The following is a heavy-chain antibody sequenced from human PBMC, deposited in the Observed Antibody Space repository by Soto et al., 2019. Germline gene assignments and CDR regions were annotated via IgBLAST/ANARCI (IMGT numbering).Heavy chain of an antibody. D-gene: IGHD3-16*01. Sequence: QVQLVQSGAEVKKPGSSVKVSCKASGGTFSSYTISWVRQAPGQGLEWMGRIIPILGIANYAQKFQGRVTITADKSTSTAYMELRGLRSEDTAVYYCARLSPGGGGDFDYWGQGTLVTVSS. CDR2: IIPILGIA. CDR1: GGTFSSYT. CDR3: ARLSPGGGGDFDY. V-gene: IGHV1-69*02. J-gene: IGHJ4*02.